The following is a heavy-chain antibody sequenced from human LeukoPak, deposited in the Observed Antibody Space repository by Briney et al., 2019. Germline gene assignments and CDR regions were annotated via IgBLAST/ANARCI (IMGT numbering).Heavy chain of an antibody. Sequence: PGGSLRLSCAASGFMFRDAAMTWVRQAPGKGLEWVSIIFNDGNTQYADSVEGRFTISRDNSQNTLWLQMNSLRVEDTAVYYCAKATHWLAYDYWGQGTLVTVSS. V-gene: IGHV3-53*01. CDR2: IFNDGNT. CDR1: GFMFRDAA. D-gene: IGHD6-19*01. J-gene: IGHJ4*02. CDR3: AKATHWLAYDY.